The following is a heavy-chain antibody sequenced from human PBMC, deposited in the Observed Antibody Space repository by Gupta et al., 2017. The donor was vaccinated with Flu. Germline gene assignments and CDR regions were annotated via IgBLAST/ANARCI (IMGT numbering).Heavy chain of an antibody. V-gene: IGHV4-59*01. Sequence: QVQLQESGPGLVKPSETLSLTCTVSGGFSGYFWNWIRQPPGKGLEWIGYIYYSGGTHYNPSLKSRVTMSSDTSKNQISLKLSSVTAADTGVYYCARGLEYASSGGYFDYWGQGALVSVSS. CDR2: IYYSGGT. CDR3: ARGLEYASSGGYFDY. D-gene: IGHD3-10*01. CDR1: GGFSGYF. J-gene: IGHJ4*02.